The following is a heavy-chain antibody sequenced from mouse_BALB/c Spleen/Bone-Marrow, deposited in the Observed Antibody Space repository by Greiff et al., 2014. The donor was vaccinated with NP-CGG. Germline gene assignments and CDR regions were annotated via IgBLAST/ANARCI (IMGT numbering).Heavy chain of an antibody. CDR2: IYPGDGDT. J-gene: IGHJ1*01. CDR3: ARRRDYDRYFDV. D-gene: IGHD2-4*01. V-gene: IGHV1-82*01. Sequence: VQLQQSGPELVKPGASVKISCQASGYAFSSSWMNWVKQRPGQGLGWIGRIYPGDGDTNYNGKFKGKATLTADKSSSTAYMQLSSLTSVDSAVYFCARRRDYDRYFDVWGAGTTVTVSS. CDR1: GYAFSSSW.